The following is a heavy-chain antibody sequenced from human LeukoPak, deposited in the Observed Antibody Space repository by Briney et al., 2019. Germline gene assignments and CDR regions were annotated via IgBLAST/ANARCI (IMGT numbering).Heavy chain of an antibody. D-gene: IGHD5/OR15-5a*01. Sequence: GGSLSLSCVASGFSFSSYGMHWVRQSPGKGLEWVAVISYDGSNEYYADSVKGRFTISRDNSKNTLYLEVNSLRAEDTAVFYCAKDQSRWFVNIVSTGSAFDAWGQGTLVTVSS. J-gene: IGHJ4*02. CDR2: ISYDGSNE. V-gene: IGHV3-30*18. CDR1: GFSFSSYG. CDR3: AKDQSRWFVNIVSTGSAFDA.